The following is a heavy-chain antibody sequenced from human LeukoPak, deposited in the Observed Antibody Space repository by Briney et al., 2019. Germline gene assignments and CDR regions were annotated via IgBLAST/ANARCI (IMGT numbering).Heavy chain of an antibody. CDR3: ARDHSTTVTTYYFDY. V-gene: IGHV1-46*01. Sequence: ASVKVSCKASGYTFTSYYMHWVRQAPGQGLEWMGIINPSGGSTSYAQKFQGRVTMTRDTSTSTVYMELSSLRSEDTAVYYCARDHSTTVTTYYFDYWGQGTLVTVSS. CDR2: INPSGGST. CDR1: GYTFTSYY. J-gene: IGHJ4*02. D-gene: IGHD4-17*01.